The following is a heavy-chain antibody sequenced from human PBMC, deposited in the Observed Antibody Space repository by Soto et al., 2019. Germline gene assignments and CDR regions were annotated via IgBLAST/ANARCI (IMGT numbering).Heavy chain of an antibody. V-gene: IGHV4-59*08. CDR3: ARLIRDASGSYRLDY. Sequence: QVQLQESGPGRVKPSETLSLTCTASGGSISPYYWGWIRQPPGEGMEWLGYIYYSGYTNYNPSLKSRLTIEVDTSKNQFSLRLSSVTAADTAVYFCARLIRDASGSYRLDYWGRGTLVTVSS. CDR1: GGSISPYY. D-gene: IGHD3-10*01. CDR2: IYYSGYT. J-gene: IGHJ4*02.